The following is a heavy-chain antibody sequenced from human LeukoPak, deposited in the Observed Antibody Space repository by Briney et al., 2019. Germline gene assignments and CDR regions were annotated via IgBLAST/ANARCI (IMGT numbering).Heavy chain of an antibody. CDR2: ISGSGGST. V-gene: IGHV3-23*01. Sequence: GGSLRLSCAASGFTFSSYAMSWVRQAPGKGLEWVSAISGSGGSTYYADSVKGRFTISRDNSKNTLYLQMNSLRAGDTAVYYCAKGHSGSYYFQHWGQGTLVTVSS. CDR1: GFTFSSYA. CDR3: AKGHSGSYYFQH. J-gene: IGHJ1*01. D-gene: IGHD1-26*01.